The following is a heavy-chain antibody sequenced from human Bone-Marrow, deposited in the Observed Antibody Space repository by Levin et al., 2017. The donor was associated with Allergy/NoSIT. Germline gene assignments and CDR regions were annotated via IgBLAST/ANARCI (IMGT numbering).Heavy chain of an antibody. CDR3: AKDGMKQWLAVDL. Sequence: GGSLRLSCSASGFTFSSYAMSWVRQAPGTGLEWVSAISGSGGSTYYPDSVQVRFPISRNNSKNTLDLQMNSLRAEDTAVYYCAKDGMKQWLAVDLWGQGNLVTVSS. J-gene: IGHJ5*02. V-gene: IGHV3-23*01. CDR2: ISGSGGST. D-gene: IGHD6-19*01. CDR1: GFTFSSYA.